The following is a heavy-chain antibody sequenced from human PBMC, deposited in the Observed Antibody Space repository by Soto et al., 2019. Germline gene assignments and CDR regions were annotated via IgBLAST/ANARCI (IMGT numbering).Heavy chain of an antibody. J-gene: IGHJ6*02. CDR1: GYTLTELS. D-gene: IGHD3-22*01. V-gene: IGHV1-24*01. CDR2: FDPEDGET. Sequence: GASAMVSVKVFGYTLTELSMHWVRQAPGKGLEWMGGFDPEDGETIYAEKSQGRVTMTEDTYTDTAYMELSSLRSEDTAVYYCATSAPHCDSSGSNGGRYYGMTVWGQGTTVNDS. CDR3: ATSAPHCDSSGSNGGRYYGMTV.